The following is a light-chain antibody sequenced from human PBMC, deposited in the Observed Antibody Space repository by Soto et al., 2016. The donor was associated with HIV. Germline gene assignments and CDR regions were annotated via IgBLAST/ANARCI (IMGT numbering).Light chain of an antibody. V-gene: IGLV3-21*04. CDR1: NVGSQS. Sequence: SYVVTQPPSVSVAPGKTASITCGGDNVGSQSVHWHQQRPGQAPVMVIFDDTDRPPGIPDRFSGSKSGNTATLSINRVEAGDEADYYCQVWDRSSDHVVFGGGTKLSVL. CDR3: QVWDRSSDHVV. CDR2: DDT. J-gene: IGLJ2*01.